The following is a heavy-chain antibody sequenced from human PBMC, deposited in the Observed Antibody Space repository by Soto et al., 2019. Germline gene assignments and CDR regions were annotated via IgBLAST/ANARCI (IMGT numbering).Heavy chain of an antibody. CDR3: ARQEYGDYVFLDN. Sequence: SETLSLTCTVSGVSISNDVYYWTWIRQQPGKGLEWIGYIYYTGSTYYNPSLTSRVTLSVDMSKNQFSLKLSSVTAADTAVYYCARQEYGDYVFLDNWGQGTLVTSPQ. J-gene: IGHJ4*02. CDR1: GVSISNDVYY. D-gene: IGHD4-17*01. CDR2: IYYTGST. V-gene: IGHV4-31*03.